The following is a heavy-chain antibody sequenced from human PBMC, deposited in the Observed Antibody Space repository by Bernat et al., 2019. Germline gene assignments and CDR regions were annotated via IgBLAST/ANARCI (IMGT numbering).Heavy chain of an antibody. V-gene: IGHV4-34*01. CDR2: INHSGST. Sequence: QVQLQQWGAGLLKPSETLSLTCAVYGGSFSGYYWSWIRQPPGKGLEWIGEINHSGSTNYNPSLKSRVTISVDTSKNQFYLKLSSVTAADTAVYYCARGKVAARPGQWGYWGQGTLVTVSS. CDR1: GGSFSGYY. D-gene: IGHD6-6*01. J-gene: IGHJ4*02. CDR3: ARGKVAARPGQWGY.